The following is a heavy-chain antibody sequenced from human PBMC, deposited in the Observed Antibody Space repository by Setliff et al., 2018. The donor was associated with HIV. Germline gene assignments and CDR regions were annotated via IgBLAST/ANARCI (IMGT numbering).Heavy chain of an antibody. D-gene: IGHD3-22*01. CDR1: GYSFNIYG. CDR3: ATTTDSSSSRYFQY. CDR2: ISGHNGYT. J-gene: IGHJ1*01. Sequence: AASVKVSCKASGYSFNIYGMSWVRQAPGQGLEWMGWISGHNGYTKYAQKFQGRVTVTSDESTSTAYLEGRSLRSDDTAMYYCATTTDSSSSRYFQYWGQGTPVTVSS. V-gene: IGHV1-18*01.